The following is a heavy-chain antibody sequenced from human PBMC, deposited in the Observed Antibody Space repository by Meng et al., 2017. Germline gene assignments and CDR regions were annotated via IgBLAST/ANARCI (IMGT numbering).Heavy chain of an antibody. CDR2: IYYSGST. Sequence: VQLQESGPGLWKPSQTLSLTSTVSGGSISSGGYYWSWIRQHPGKGLEWIGYIYYSGSTYYNPSLKSRVTISVDTSKNQFSLKLSSVTAADTAVYYCASVVRGVINFDYWGQGTLVTVSS. CDR3: ASVVRGVINFDY. V-gene: IGHV4-31*03. CDR1: GGSISSGGYY. D-gene: IGHD3-10*02. J-gene: IGHJ4*02.